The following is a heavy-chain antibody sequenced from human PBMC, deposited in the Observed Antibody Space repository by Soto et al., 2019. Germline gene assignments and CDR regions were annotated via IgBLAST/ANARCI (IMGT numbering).Heavy chain of an antibody. CDR1: GGTFSSYT. D-gene: IGHD1-26*01. CDR2: IIPILGIA. CDR3: ATRYSGSYYGIDYYYGMDV. J-gene: IGHJ6*02. V-gene: IGHV1-69*02. Sequence: QVQLVQSGAEVKKPGSSVKVSCKASGGTFSSYTISWVRQAPGQGLEWMGRIIPILGIANYAQKFQGRVTITADKTTSTAYMDRSSLRSEDTAVYYCATRYSGSYYGIDYYYGMDVWGQGTTVTVSS.